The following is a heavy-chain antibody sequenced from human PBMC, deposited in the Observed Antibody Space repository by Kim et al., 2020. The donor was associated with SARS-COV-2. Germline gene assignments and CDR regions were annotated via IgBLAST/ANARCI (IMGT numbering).Heavy chain of an antibody. D-gene: IGHD6-19*01. J-gene: IGHJ4*02. V-gene: IGHV3-9*01. CDR1: GFTFDDYA. Sequence: GGSLRLSCAASGFTFDDYAMHWVRQAPGKGLEWVSGISWNSGSIAYADSVKGRFTISRDNAKNSLYLQMSSLRTDDTALYYCATLSLWKGSGWYGKGLGYWGRGTLVAVSS. CDR3: ATLSLWKGSGWYGKGLGY. CDR2: ISWNSGSI.